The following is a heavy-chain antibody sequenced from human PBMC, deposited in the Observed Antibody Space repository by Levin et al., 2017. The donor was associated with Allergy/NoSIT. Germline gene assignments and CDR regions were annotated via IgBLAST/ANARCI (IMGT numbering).Heavy chain of an antibody. CDR3: ARLQTSMTVGNWFDP. V-gene: IGHV4-34*01. CDR2: IDHSGST. D-gene: IGHD3-22*01. J-gene: IGHJ5*02. Sequence: SSEALSLTCAVHGGSFSGYYWSWIRQPPGKGLEWIGEIDHSGSTNYNPSLKSRVTISLDTSKNHFSLNLRSVTAADTAVYYCARLQTSMTVGNWFDPWGQGTLVTVSS. CDR1: GGSFSGYY.